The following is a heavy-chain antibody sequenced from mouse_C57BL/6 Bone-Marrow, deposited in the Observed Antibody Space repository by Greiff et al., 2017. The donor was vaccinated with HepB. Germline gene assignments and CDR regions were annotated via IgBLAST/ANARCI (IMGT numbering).Heavy chain of an antibody. CDR3: ASLYYGYDDWFAY. CDR2: ISYDGSN. D-gene: IGHD2-2*01. V-gene: IGHV3-6*01. CDR1: GYSITSGYY. Sequence: EVKLQESGPGLVKPSQSLSLTCSVTGYSITSGYYWNWIRQFPGNKLEWMGYISYDGSNNYNPSLKNRISITRDTSKNQFFLKLNSVTTEDTATYYCASLYYGYDDWFAYWGQGTLVTVSA. J-gene: IGHJ3*01.